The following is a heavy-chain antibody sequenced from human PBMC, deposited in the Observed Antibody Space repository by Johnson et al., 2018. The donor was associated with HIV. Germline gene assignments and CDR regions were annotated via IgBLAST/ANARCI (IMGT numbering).Heavy chain of an antibody. CDR3: AKDQLVGATYAAFDI. CDR2: IRYDGSNK. Sequence: QVQLVESGGGVVQPGGSLRLSCAESGFTFSSYGMHWVRQAPGKGLEWVAFIRYDGSNKYYSDSVKGRFTISRDNSKNTLYLQMNSLRPEDTAVYYCAKDQLVGATYAAFDIWGQGTMVTVSS. CDR1: GFTFSSYG. D-gene: IGHD1-26*01. V-gene: IGHV3-30*02. J-gene: IGHJ3*02.